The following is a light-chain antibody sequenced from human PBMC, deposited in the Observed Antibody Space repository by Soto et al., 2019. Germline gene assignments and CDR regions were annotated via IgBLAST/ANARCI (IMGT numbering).Light chain of an antibody. J-gene: IGKJ2*01. CDR2: DAS. V-gene: IGKV1-5*01. Sequence: DIQMTQSPSPLSASVGDRVTITCRASQTISNWLAWYQQKPGKAPKLLMNDASRLASGVPSRFSGSGAETEFTLTISSLQPDDFATYYCQQYNHYSPYTFGQGTKVEIK. CDR1: QTISNW. CDR3: QQYNHYSPYT.